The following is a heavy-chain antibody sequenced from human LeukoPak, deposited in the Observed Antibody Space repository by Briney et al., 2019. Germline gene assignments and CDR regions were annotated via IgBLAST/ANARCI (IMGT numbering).Heavy chain of an antibody. V-gene: IGHV1-2*02. CDR2: INPNSGGT. CDR1: GYTFTGYY. D-gene: IGHD2-2*01. Sequence: ASVKVSCKASGYTFTGYYMHWVRQAPGQGLEWMGWINPNSGGTNYAQKFQGRVTMTRNTSISTAYMELSSLRSEDTAVYYCARELGYCSSTSCSNWFDPWGQGTLVTVSS. CDR3: ARELGYCSSTSCSNWFDP. J-gene: IGHJ5*02.